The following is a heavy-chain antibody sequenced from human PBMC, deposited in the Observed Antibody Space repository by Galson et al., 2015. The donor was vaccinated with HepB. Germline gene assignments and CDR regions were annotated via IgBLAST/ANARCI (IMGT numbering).Heavy chain of an antibody. CDR1: GYTFTGYY. J-gene: IGHJ5*02. V-gene: IGHV1-2*04. Sequence: SVKVSCKASGYTFTGYYMHWVRQAPGQGLEWMGWINPNSGGTNYAQKFQGWVTMTRDTSISTAYMELSRLRSDDTAVYYCAREWGAAAGTEDWFDPWGQGTLVTVSS. CDR3: AREWGAAAGTEDWFDP. D-gene: IGHD6-13*01. CDR2: INPNSGGT.